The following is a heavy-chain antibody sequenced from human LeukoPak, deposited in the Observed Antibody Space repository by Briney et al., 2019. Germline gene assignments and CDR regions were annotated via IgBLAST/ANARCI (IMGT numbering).Heavy chain of an antibody. CDR2: ISPGDSVT. Sequence: GEPLKISFQGSGYSFTSYWIAWVRQVPGKGLEWMRIISPGDSVTRYSPSFQGQVTISADKSITTAYLQWSSLKASDTAMYYCARHKDRNWFDPWGQGTLVSVSS. CDR3: ARHKDRNWFDP. CDR1: GYSFTSYW. D-gene: IGHD3-22*01. V-gene: IGHV5-51*01. J-gene: IGHJ5*02.